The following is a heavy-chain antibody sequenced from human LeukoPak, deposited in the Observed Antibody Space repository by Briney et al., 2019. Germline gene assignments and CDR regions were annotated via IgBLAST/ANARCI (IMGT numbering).Heavy chain of an antibody. CDR1: GFTFSSYE. V-gene: IGHV3-48*03. CDR2: ISSSGSTI. D-gene: IGHD5-18*01. J-gene: IGHJ4*02. Sequence: PGGSLRLSCAASGFTFSSYEMNWVRQAPGKGLEWVSYISSSGSTIYYADSVKGRLTISRDNAKNSLYLQMNSLRAEDTAVYYCARDPSYGGNSDYWGQGTLVTVSS. CDR3: ARDPSYGGNSDY.